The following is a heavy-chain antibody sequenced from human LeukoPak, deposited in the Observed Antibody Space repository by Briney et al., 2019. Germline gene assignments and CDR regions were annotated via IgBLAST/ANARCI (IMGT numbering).Heavy chain of an antibody. V-gene: IGHV3-30-3*01. Sequence: GGSLRLSCAASGFTFSSYAMHWVRQAPGKGLEWVAVISYDGSNKYYADSVKGRFTISRDNSKHTLYLQMNSLRAEDTAVYYCAREALPGYCSSTTCAFDYWGQGTLVTVSS. CDR2: ISYDGSNK. D-gene: IGHD2-2*01. CDR1: GFTFSSYA. CDR3: AREALPGYCSSTTCAFDY. J-gene: IGHJ4*02.